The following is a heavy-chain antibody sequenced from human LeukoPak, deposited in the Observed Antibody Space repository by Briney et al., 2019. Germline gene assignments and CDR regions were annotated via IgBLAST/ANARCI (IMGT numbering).Heavy chain of an antibody. D-gene: IGHD3-9*01. Sequence: SVKVSCKASGGTFISYAISWVRQAPGQGLEWMGRIIPILGIANYAQKFQGRVTITADKSTSTAYMELSSLRSEDTAVYYCARGAFYDILTGYQTYYYGMDVWGQGTTVTVSS. CDR2: IIPILGIA. V-gene: IGHV1-69*04. CDR3: ARGAFYDILTGYQTYYYGMDV. CDR1: GGTFISYA. J-gene: IGHJ6*02.